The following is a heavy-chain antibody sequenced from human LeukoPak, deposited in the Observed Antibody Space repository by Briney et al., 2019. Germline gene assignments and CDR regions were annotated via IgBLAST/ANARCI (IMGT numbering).Heavy chain of an antibody. CDR1: GFTFSSYA. Sequence: LRLSCAASGFTFSSYAMSWVRQAPGKGLEWIGYIYHSGSTYYNPSLKSRVTISVDRSKNQFSLQLNSVTPEDTAVYYCARALGKNWFDPWGQGTLVTVSS. V-gene: IGHV4-30-2*01. CDR3: ARALGKNWFDP. D-gene: IGHD3-16*01. J-gene: IGHJ5*02. CDR2: IYHSGST.